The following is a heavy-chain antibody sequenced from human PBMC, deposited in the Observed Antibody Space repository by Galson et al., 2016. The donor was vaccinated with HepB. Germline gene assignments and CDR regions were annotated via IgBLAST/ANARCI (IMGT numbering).Heavy chain of an antibody. J-gene: IGHJ3*02. D-gene: IGHD2-2*01. V-gene: IGHV3-23*01. CDR2: VSRFGGVDT. CDR1: GFTFSDYA. Sequence: SLRLSCAASGFTFSDYAMTWVRQAPGKGLEWVSIVSRFGGVDTFSSNSVTGRFTISRDDSKNTLSLQMNSLRADDTAVYYCAKGYRSTRHDLHDTFDTWGQGTMVTVAP. CDR3: AKGYRSTRHDLHDTFDT.